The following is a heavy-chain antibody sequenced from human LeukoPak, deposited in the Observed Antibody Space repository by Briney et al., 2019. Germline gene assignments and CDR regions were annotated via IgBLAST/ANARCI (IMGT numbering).Heavy chain of an antibody. CDR1: GYSMTNAYY. CDR2: FFLKGST. V-gene: IGHV4-38-2*02. CDR3: ARVARCTSCFDVDY. D-gene: IGHD2-2*01. J-gene: IGHJ4*02. Sequence: SETLSLTCTVSGYSMTNAYYWGWIRQPPGKGLEWIGSFFLKGSTYYNPSLKSRVTISVDTSKNQFSLTLSSVTAADTAVYYCARVARCTSCFDVDYWGQGTLVTVSS.